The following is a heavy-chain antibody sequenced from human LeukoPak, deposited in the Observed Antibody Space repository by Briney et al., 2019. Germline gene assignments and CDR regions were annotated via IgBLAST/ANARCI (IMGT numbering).Heavy chain of an antibody. V-gene: IGHV1-69*13. J-gene: IGHJ4*02. Sequence: GASVKVSCKASGGSFRTYAISWVRQAPGQGLEYMGGIIPVFGTSIYAQKFQDRVTITADESTSTAYMELNSLRSEDTAVYYCASDLEGITIFYWGQGTLVTVSS. CDR1: GGSFRTYA. CDR3: ASDLEGITIFY. CDR2: IIPVFGTS. D-gene: IGHD3-9*01.